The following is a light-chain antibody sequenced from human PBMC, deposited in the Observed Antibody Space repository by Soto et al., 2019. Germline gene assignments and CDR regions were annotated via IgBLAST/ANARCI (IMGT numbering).Light chain of an antibody. Sequence: EIVLTQSPGTLSLSPGERATLSCRASQSVSSSYLAGYQQKPGQAPRLLIYGASSRATVIPDRFSGSESGTAFTFTISRREHEDFAVYYCQQYGSSPSWTFGQGTKVEIK. CDR1: QSVSSSY. CDR2: GAS. V-gene: IGKV3-20*01. CDR3: QQYGSSPSWT. J-gene: IGKJ1*01.